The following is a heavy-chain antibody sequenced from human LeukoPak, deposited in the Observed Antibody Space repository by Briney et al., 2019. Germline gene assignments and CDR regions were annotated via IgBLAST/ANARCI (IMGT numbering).Heavy chain of an antibody. CDR2: ISSSGSTI. CDR1: GFTFSSYS. J-gene: IGHJ6*02. Sequence: GGSLRLSCAASGFTFSSYSMNWVRQAPGKGLEWVSYISSSGSTISYVDSEEGRFTISRDNAKNSQYLQMNSLRAEDTAVYYCARVPTTYGMDVWGQGTTVTVSS. V-gene: IGHV3-48*01. CDR3: ARVPTTYGMDV. D-gene: IGHD4-11*01.